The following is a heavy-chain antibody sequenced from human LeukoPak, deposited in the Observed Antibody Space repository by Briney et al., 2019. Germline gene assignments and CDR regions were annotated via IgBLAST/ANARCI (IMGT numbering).Heavy chain of an antibody. V-gene: IGHV3-23*01. Sequence: GGSLRLSCAASGFTFSSYAMSWVRQAPGKGLEWVSAISGSGGSTYYADSVKGRSTISRDNSKNTLYLQMNSLRAEDTAVYYCAKEGDILTGYAGFDYWGQGTLVTVSS. D-gene: IGHD3-9*01. CDR3: AKEGDILTGYAGFDY. CDR1: GFTFSSYA. J-gene: IGHJ4*02. CDR2: ISGSGGST.